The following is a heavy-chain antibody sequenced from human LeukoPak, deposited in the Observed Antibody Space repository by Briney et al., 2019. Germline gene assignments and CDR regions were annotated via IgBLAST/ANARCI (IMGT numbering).Heavy chain of an antibody. J-gene: IGHJ4*02. Sequence: TGGSLRLSCAASGFSFSDYYMSWVRQAPGKALEWLSYISSSAGTIYYADSVKGRFTISRDNAKNSLYLQVNSLRAEDTAVYYFARDLGSGRFDYWGQGTLVTVSS. CDR2: ISSSAGTI. CDR1: GFSFSDYY. D-gene: IGHD6-19*01. V-gene: IGHV3-11*01. CDR3: ARDLGSGRFDY.